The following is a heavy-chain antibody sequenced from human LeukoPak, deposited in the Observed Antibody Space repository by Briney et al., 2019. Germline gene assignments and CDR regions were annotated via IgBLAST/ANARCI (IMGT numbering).Heavy chain of an antibody. Sequence: SETLSLTCTVSGGSISSGNYYWSWIRQPAGKGLEWIGRIYTSGSTNYNPSLKSRVTISVDTSKNQFSLKLSSVIVADTAVYYCARGVYRDGRDGYNLWGQGTLVTVSS. CDR3: ARGVYRDGRDGYNL. V-gene: IGHV4-61*02. CDR2: IYTSGST. J-gene: IGHJ4*02. CDR1: GGSISSGNYY. D-gene: IGHD5-24*01.